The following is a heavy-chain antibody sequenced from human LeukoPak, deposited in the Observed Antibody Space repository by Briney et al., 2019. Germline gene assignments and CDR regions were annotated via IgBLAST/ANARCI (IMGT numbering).Heavy chain of an antibody. CDR2: ISGSGGST. CDR3: AKARIAAAGTGAFDV. J-gene: IGHJ3*01. V-gene: IGHV3-23*01. Sequence: GGSLRLSCAASGFTFSSYAMSWVRQAPGKGLEWVSAISGSGGSTYYADSVKGRFTISRDNSKNSLYLQMNSLRDEDTAVYFCAKARIAAAGTGAFDVWGQGTMVTVSS. CDR1: GFTFSSYA. D-gene: IGHD6-13*01.